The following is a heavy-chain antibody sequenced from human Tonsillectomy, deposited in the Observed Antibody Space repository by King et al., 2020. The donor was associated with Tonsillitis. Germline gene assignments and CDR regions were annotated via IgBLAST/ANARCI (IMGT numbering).Heavy chain of an antibody. CDR1: GFSLNNTRMG. CDR3: ARVTTVTKSYYYNGMDV. J-gene: IGHJ6*02. CDR2: IFSNDEK. Sequence: TVKESGPVLVKPTETLTLTCTVSGFSLNNTRMGVSWIRQPPGKALEWLAHIFSNDEKSSSTSLKSRITISKDTSKIQVVLTMTNMDPVDTATYYCARVTTVTKSYYYNGMDVWGQGTTVTVSS. V-gene: IGHV2-26*01. D-gene: IGHD4-17*01.